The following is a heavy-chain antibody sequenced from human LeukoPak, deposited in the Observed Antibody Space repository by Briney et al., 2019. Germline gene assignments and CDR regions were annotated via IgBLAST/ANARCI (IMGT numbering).Heavy chain of an antibody. J-gene: IGHJ4*02. CDR1: GFTFSSYW. V-gene: IGHV3-7*03. Sequence: GGSLRLSCAASGFTFSSYWMTWVRQAPGKGLEWVANIKQDGSEEYYVDSVKGRFTISRDNAKNSLYLQMNSLRAEDTAVYYCARDHDYGDYEGPAAFDYWGQGTLVTVSS. CDR2: IKQDGSEE. CDR3: ARDHDYGDYEGPAAFDY. D-gene: IGHD4-17*01.